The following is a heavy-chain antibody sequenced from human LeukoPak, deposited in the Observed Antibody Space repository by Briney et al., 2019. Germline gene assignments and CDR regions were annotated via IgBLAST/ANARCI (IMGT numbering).Heavy chain of an antibody. D-gene: IGHD6-19*01. V-gene: IGHV3-23*01. CDR3: AKGGAVAGKSEEYYFDY. CDR1: GFTFSSYS. CDR2: ISGSGGST. Sequence: GGSLRLSCAASGFTFSSYSMNWVRQAPGKGLEWVSAISGSGGSTYYADSVKGRFTISRDNSKNTLYLQMNSLRAEDTAVYYCAKGGAVAGKSEEYYFDYWGQGTLVTVSS. J-gene: IGHJ4*02.